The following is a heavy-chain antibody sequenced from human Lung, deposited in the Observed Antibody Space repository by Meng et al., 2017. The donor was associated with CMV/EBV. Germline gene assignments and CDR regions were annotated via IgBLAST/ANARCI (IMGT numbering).Heavy chain of an antibody. CDR1: GFIFSDYS. V-gene: IGHV3-21*01. D-gene: IGHD2-2*01. J-gene: IGHJ4*02. Sequence: GGSXRLSCTASGFIFSDYSMSWVRQAPGKGLEWVSSISSSSIHIYYADSTKGRFTISRDNAKKSLYLQMNSLRAEDTAVYYCARGRGYCSSTNCYQNFDYWXQGTLVTVSS. CDR3: ARGRGYCSSTNCYQNFDY. CDR2: ISSSSIHI.